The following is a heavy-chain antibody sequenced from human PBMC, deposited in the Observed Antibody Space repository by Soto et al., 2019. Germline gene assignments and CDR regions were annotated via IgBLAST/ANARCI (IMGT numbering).Heavy chain of an antibody. D-gene: IGHD5-18*01. CDR3: ARGGYSYGYSAFDI. V-gene: IGHV3-33*01. Sequence: QVQLVESGGGVVQPGRSLRLSCAASGFTFSSYGMHWVRQAPGKGLEWVAVIWYDGSNKYYADSVKGRFTISRDNSKNTLYLQMNSLRAEDTAVYYCARGGYSYGYSAFDIWGHGTMVTVST. J-gene: IGHJ3*02. CDR1: GFTFSSYG. CDR2: IWYDGSNK.